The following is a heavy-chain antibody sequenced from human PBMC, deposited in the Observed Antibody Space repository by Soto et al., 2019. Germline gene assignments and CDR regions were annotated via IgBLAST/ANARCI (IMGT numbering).Heavy chain of an antibody. D-gene: IGHD6-13*01. Sequence: GGSLKISCKGFWYNFSSFWVGWVGQIPGRGLEWMGIIYPGDSDTRYSPSFQGQVTISADKSISTAYLQWSSLKASDTAMYYCASYSSSWSDAFDIWGQGTMVTVSS. CDR1: WYNFSSFW. J-gene: IGHJ3*02. V-gene: IGHV5-51*01. CDR2: IYPGDSDT. CDR3: ASYSSSWSDAFDI.